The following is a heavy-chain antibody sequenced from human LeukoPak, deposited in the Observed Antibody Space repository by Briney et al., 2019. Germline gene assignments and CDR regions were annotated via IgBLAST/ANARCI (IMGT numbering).Heavy chain of an antibody. J-gene: IGHJ5*02. V-gene: IGHV1-2*02. Sequence: GASVKVSCKASGYTFTGYYMHWVRQAPGQGLEWMGWINPNSGGTNYAQKFQGRVTMTRDMSISTAYMELSRLRSDDTAVYYCAREGGGSGSYASWFDPWGQGTLVTVSS. CDR3: AREGGGSGSYASWFDP. CDR2: INPNSGGT. D-gene: IGHD3-10*01. CDR1: GYTFTGYY.